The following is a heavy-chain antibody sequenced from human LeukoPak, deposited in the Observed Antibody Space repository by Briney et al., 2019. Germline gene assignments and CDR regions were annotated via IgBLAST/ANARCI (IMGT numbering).Heavy chain of an antibody. Sequence: PSETLSLTCTVSGGSISSSSYYWGWIRQPPGKGLEWIGSIYYSGSTYYNPSLKSRVIISVDTSKNQFSLKLSSVTAADTAVYYCARQVGALYYFDYWGQGTLVTVSS. CDR2: IYYSGST. CDR1: GGSISSSSYY. D-gene: IGHD1-26*01. J-gene: IGHJ4*02. V-gene: IGHV4-39*07. CDR3: ARQVGALYYFDY.